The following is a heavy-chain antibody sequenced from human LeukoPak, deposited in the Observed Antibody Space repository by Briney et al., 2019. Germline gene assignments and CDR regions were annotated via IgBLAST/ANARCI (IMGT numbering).Heavy chain of an antibody. Sequence: GGSLRLSCAASGFSLTDYYMSWIRQAPAKGLEWVSYISTSGTSVYYTESVKGRFTISRDNARSSLYLQMNGLRAEDTAVYYCAISDSSNYGPPDHWGQGILVTVSS. CDR1: GFSLTDYY. J-gene: IGHJ5*02. CDR3: AISDSSNYGPPDH. D-gene: IGHD3-22*01. CDR2: ISTSGTSV. V-gene: IGHV3-11*01.